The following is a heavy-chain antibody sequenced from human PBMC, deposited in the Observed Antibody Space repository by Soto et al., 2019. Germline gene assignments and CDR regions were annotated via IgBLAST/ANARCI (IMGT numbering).Heavy chain of an antibody. V-gene: IGHV1-18*01. D-gene: IGHD3-22*01. CDR1: GYTFTSYG. CDR2: ISAYNGNT. J-gene: IGHJ6*02. Sequence: ASVKVSCKASGYTFTSYGISWVRQAPGQGLEWMGWISAYNGNTNYAQKLQGRVTMTTDTSTSTAYMELRSLRSDDTAVYYCGRVRGGYLIYYGMDVGGQGTRVTVPS. CDR3: GRVRGGYLIYYGMDV.